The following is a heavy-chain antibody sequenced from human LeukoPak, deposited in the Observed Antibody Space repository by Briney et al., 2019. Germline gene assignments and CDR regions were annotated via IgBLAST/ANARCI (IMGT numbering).Heavy chain of an antibody. CDR3: ARENLQLGFGY. J-gene: IGHJ4*02. CDR1: GFTFSSYS. V-gene: IGHV3-21*01. Sequence: PGGSVRLSCAASGFTFSSYSMNWVRQAPGKGLEWVSSISSSSSYIYYADSVKGRFTISRDNAKNSLYLQMNSLRAEDTAVYYCARENLQLGFGYWGQGTLVTVSS. CDR2: ISSSSSYI. D-gene: IGHD5-18*01.